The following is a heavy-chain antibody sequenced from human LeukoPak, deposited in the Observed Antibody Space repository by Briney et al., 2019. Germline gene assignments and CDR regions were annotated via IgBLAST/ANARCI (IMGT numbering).Heavy chain of an antibody. CDR2: MNPNSGNT. V-gene: IGHV1-8*01. CDR1: GYTFTSYD. D-gene: IGHD4-23*01. J-gene: IGHJ4*02. CDR3: AREGYGGNSGDFDY. Sequence: GSVRVSCKASGYTFTSYDINWVRQATGQGLEWMGWMNPNSGNTGYAQKFQGRVTMTRNTSISTAYMELSSLRSEDTAVYYCAREGYGGNSGDFDYWGQGTLVTVSS.